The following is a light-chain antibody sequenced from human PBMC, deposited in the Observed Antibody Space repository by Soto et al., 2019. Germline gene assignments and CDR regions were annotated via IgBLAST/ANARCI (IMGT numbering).Light chain of an antibody. CDR2: DAS. J-gene: IGKJ5*01. V-gene: IGKV3-11*01. CDR3: QQYNNWPFS. Sequence: EIVLTQSPATLSLSPGERATLSCRASQSVSSYLAWYQQKPGQAPRLLIYDASNRATGIPARFSGSGSGTDFTLIISGLQSGDSAVYFCQQYNNWPFSFGQGTRLE. CDR1: QSVSSY.